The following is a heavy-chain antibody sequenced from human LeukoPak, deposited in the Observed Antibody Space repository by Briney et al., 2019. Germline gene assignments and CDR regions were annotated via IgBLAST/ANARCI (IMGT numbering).Heavy chain of an antibody. CDR2: VYYSGGTT. CDR3: ATFFPYGSGSYYKKNDYFDY. V-gene: IGHV4-59*08. D-gene: IGHD3-10*01. Sequence: SETLSLTCTVSGGSISSFYWSWIRQPPGKGLEWIGYVYYSGGTTNYNPSLKSRVTISVDTSKNQFSLKLSSVTAADTAVYYCATFFPYGSGSYYKKNDYFDYWGQGTLVTVSS. CDR1: GGSISSFY. J-gene: IGHJ4*02.